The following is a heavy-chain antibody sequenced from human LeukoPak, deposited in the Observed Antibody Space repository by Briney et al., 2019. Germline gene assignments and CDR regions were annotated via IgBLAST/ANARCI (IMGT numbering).Heavy chain of an antibody. Sequence: SVKVSCKASGGTFSSYGVSWVRQAPGQGLEWMGRIIPILGITNYAQKFQGRVTITTDKSTSTAYMELSSLRSEDTAVYCCARGFGSNTSYVSDFDFWGQGTLVTVSS. CDR3: ARGFGSNTSYVSDFDF. CDR2: IIPILGIT. V-gene: IGHV1-69*04. D-gene: IGHD3-16*01. J-gene: IGHJ4*02. CDR1: GGTFSSYG.